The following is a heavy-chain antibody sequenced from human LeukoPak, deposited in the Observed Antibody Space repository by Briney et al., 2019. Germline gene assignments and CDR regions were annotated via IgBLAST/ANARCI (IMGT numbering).Heavy chain of an antibody. CDR3: ARGLGGAGSYYNGDDISFAY. CDR1: GGTFSSYT. V-gene: IGHV1-69*02. Sequence: SVKVSCKASGGTFSSYTISWVRQAPGQGLEWMGRIIPILGIANYAQKFQGRVTITADKSTSAAYMELSSLRSEDTAVYYCARGLGGAGSYYNGDDISFAYWAQETLVTVPS. D-gene: IGHD3-10*01. J-gene: IGHJ4*02. CDR2: IIPILGIA.